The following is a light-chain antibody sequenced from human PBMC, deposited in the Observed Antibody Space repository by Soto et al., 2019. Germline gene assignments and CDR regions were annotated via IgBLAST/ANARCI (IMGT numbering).Light chain of an antibody. CDR1: QSVLYSSNNKNY. V-gene: IGKV4-1*01. J-gene: IGKJ1*01. Sequence: IVMTQSPDSLAVSLGERATINCKSSQSVLYSSNNKNYLAWYQQKPVQPPKLLIYWASTRESGVPDRFSGSGSGTDFALTISSLQAEDVAVYYCQQYYSPCTFGQGTKVDLK. CDR2: WAS. CDR3: QQYYSPCT.